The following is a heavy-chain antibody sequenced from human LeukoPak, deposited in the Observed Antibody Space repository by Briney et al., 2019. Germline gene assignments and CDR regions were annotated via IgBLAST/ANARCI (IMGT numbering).Heavy chain of an antibody. CDR1: GYTFTGYY. D-gene: IGHD3-22*01. J-gene: IGHJ5*02. Sequence: GASVKVSCKASGYTFTGYYMHWVRQAPGQGLEWMGWINPNSGGTNYAQKFQGRVIMTTDTSTSTAYMELSRLRSDDTAVYYCARDPPVGSSGYRLGWFDPWGQGTLVTVSS. V-gene: IGHV1-2*02. CDR3: ARDPPVGSSGYRLGWFDP. CDR2: INPNSGGT.